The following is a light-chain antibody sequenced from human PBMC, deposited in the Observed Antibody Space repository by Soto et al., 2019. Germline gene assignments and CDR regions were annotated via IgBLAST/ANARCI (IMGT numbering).Light chain of an antibody. CDR3: QQRHMWPIT. CDR2: DAY. V-gene: IGKV3-11*01. J-gene: IGKJ5*01. Sequence: EVVLTHSPATLSLSPGERSTLSCRASQSFRGLLAWYQQKPGQAPRLLIYDAYNRATGIPPRFSGSGSGTDFTLTISSLEPEDSAVYYCQQRHMWPITFGQGTRLEI. CDR1: QSFRGL.